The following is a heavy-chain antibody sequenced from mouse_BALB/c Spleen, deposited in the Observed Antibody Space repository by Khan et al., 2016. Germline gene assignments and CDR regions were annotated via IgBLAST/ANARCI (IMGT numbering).Heavy chain of an antibody. CDR2: INPSTGYT. J-gene: IGHJ1*01. CDR3: ARPYDYGDFDV. CDR1: GYTFTSYW. V-gene: IGHV1-7*01. Sequence: QVQLQQSGAELAKPGASVKMSCKASGYTFTSYWMHWVKQRPGQGLEWIGYINPSTGYTEYNQKFKDKATLTADKSSSTAYMQLSSLTSEDSAVYDCARPYDYGDFDVWGAGTTVTGSS. D-gene: IGHD2-4*01.